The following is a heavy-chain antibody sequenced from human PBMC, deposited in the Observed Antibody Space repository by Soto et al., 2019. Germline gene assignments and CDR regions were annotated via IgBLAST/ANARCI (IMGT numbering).Heavy chain of an antibody. J-gene: IGHJ5*02. CDR3: ARLNQGFLEWLSFDP. V-gene: IGHV4-59*08. CDR1: GGSISSYY. CDR2: IYYSGST. Sequence: SETLSLTCTVSGGSISSYYWSWIRQPPGKGLEWIGYIYYSGSTNYNPSLKSRVTISVDTSKNQFSLKLSSVTAADTAVYYCARLNQGFLEWLSFDPWGQGTLVTVSS. D-gene: IGHD3-3*01.